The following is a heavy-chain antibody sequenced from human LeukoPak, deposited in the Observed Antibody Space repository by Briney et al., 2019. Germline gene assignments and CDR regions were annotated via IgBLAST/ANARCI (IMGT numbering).Heavy chain of an antibody. J-gene: IGHJ4*02. CDR1: GYTFTGYY. CDR3: ARDSRRLYCSGGSCYNGGFDY. CDR2: IHPNSGGT. Sequence: GASVKVSCKASGYTFTGYYMHWVRQAPGQGLEWMGWIHPNSGGTNYAQKFQGRVTMTRDTSISTAYMELSRLRSDDTAVYYCARDSRRLYCSGGSCYNGGFDYWGQGTLVTVSS. D-gene: IGHD2-15*01. V-gene: IGHV1-2*02.